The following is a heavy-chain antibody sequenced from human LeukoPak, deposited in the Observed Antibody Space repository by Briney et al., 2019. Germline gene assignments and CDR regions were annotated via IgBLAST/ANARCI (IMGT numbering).Heavy chain of an antibody. Sequence: SETLSLTCTVSGGSISSYYWSWIRQPPGKGLEWIGYIYYSGSTNYNPSLKSRVTISVDTSKNQFSLKLSSVTAADTAVYYCAREWDGMHHVEQWLVSGFDYWGQGTLVTVSS. V-gene: IGHV4-59*12. D-gene: IGHD6-19*01. CDR1: GGSISSYY. CDR2: IYYSGST. CDR3: AREWDGMHHVEQWLVSGFDY. J-gene: IGHJ4*02.